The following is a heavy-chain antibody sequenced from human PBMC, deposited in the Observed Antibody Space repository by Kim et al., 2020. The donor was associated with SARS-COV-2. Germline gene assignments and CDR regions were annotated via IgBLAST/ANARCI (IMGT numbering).Heavy chain of an antibody. J-gene: IGHJ6*02. CDR3: ARDYFYGGNSPYYGMDV. V-gene: IGHV3-33*05. CDR2: ISYDGSNK. CDR1: GFTFSSYG. D-gene: IGHD4-17*01. Sequence: GGSLRLSCAASGFTFSSYGMHWVRQAPGKGLEWVAVISYDGSNKYYADSVKGRFTISRDNSKNTLYLQMNSLRAEDTAVYYCARDYFYGGNSPYYGMDVWGQGTTVTVSS.